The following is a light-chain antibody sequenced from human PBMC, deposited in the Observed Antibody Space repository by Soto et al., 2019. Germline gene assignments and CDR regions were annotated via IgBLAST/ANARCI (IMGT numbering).Light chain of an antibody. V-gene: IGKV3-20*01. CDR2: GAS. CDR3: QRYDSFRT. Sequence: ENVLTKSPGTLSLSQGERATLSCGASQSVRSNFLAWYQQKPGQAPRLLIYGASNRATGIPDRFSGSGSGTDFTLTITRLEPEDFAMYYWQRYDSFRTFGQGAKV. CDR1: QSVRSNF. J-gene: IGKJ1*01.